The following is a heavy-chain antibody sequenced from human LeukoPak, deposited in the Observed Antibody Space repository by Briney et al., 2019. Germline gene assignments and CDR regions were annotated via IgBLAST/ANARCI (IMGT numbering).Heavy chain of an antibody. Sequence: GRSLRLSCAASGFTFSSYAMHWVRQAPGKGLEWVAIISYDGSNKYYADSVKGRFTISRDNSKNTLYLQMNSLRAEDTAVYYCAADATPLVRGLIIAFGYWGQGTQVTVSS. J-gene: IGHJ4*02. CDR3: AADATPLVRGLIIAFGY. D-gene: IGHD3-10*01. CDR1: GFTFSSYA. CDR2: ISYDGSNK. V-gene: IGHV3-30-3*01.